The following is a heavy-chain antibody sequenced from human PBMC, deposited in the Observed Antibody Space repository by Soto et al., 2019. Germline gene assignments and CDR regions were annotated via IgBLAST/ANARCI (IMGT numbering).Heavy chain of an antibody. CDR2: IYYSGRT. Sequence: QVQLQESGPGLVKPSQTLSLTCTVSGGSISSGGYSWSWIRQHPGKGLEWIGYIYYSGRTYYNPSLKRRVTISVDTSKNQFSLKLSSVTAADTAVYYCARGGRRSPGMDVWGQGTTVSVSS. J-gene: IGHJ6*02. CDR3: ARGGRRSPGMDV. V-gene: IGHV4-31*03. CDR1: GGSISSGGYS.